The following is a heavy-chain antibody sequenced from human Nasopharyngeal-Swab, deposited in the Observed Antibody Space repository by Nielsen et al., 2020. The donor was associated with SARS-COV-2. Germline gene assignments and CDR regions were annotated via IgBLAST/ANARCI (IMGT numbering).Heavy chain of an antibody. V-gene: IGHV4-59*13. J-gene: IGHJ3*02. CDR2: IYYSGST. D-gene: IGHD6-19*01. CDR1: GGSFSGYY. Sequence: SETLSLTCAVYGGSFSGYYWSWIRQPPGKGLEWIGYIYYSGSTNYNPSLKSRVTISVDTSKNQFSLKLSSVTAADTAVYYCARDRGYSSGWPDAFDIWGQGTMVTVSS. CDR3: ARDRGYSSGWPDAFDI.